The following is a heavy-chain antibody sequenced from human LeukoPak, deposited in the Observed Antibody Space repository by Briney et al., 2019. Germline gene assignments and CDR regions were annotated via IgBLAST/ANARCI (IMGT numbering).Heavy chain of an antibody. CDR3: TRAAYYDFWSGYLFQH. CDR2: IRSKAYGGII. CDR1: GFTFGDYA. Sequence: GGSLRLSCTTSGFTFGDYAMNWVRQAPGKGLEWVGFIRSKAYGGIIQYAASVRGRFTISRDDSRSIAYLQMNSLKTEDTAVYYCTRAAYYDFWSGYLFQHWGQGTLVTVSS. V-gene: IGHV3-49*04. J-gene: IGHJ1*01. D-gene: IGHD3-3*01.